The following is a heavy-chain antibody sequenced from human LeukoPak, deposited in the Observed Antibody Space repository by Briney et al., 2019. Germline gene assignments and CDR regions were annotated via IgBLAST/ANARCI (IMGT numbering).Heavy chain of an antibody. CDR1: GGSFSGYY. D-gene: IGHD4-17*01. J-gene: IGHJ4*02. CDR2: INHSGST. V-gene: IGHV4-34*01. CDR3: ARRLRYGDYAFDY. Sequence: SETLSLTCAVYGGSFSGYYWSWIRQPPGKGLEWIGEINHSGSTNYNPSLKSRVTISVDTSKNQFSLKLSSVTAADTAVYYCARRLRYGDYAFDYWGQGTLVTVSS.